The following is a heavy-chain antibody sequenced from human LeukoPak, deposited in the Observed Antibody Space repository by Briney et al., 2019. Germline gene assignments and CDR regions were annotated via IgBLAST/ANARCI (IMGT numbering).Heavy chain of an antibody. Sequence: PGGTLRLSCAASGFTFSSYWMHWVRQAPGKGLVWVSRINSAGSSTSYADSVKGRFTISRDTAKNTLYLQMNRLRAEATVVYCCARVSVQLWSSSDYWGQGTLVTVSS. CDR2: INSAGSST. CDR1: GFTFSSYW. J-gene: IGHJ4*02. D-gene: IGHD5-18*01. CDR3: ARVSVQLWSSSDY. V-gene: IGHV3-74*01.